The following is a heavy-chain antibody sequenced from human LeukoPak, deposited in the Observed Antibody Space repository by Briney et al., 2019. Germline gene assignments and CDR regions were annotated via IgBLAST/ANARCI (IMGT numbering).Heavy chain of an antibody. Sequence: ASVKVSCKASGYTFTGYYMHWVRQAPGQGLEWMGWINPNSGGTNYAQKFQGRVTMTTDTSTSTAYMELRSLRSDDTAVYYCARVRCSTSCYDGNWFDPWGQGTLVTVSS. CDR3: ARVRCSTSCYDGNWFDP. CDR1: GYTFTGYY. J-gene: IGHJ5*02. D-gene: IGHD2-2*01. V-gene: IGHV1-2*02. CDR2: INPNSGGT.